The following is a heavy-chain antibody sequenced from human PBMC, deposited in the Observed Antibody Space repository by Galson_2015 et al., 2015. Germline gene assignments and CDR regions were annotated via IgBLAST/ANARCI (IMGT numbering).Heavy chain of an antibody. CDR1: GFTFSSYA. D-gene: IGHD3-22*01. CDR2: ITASGGSP. Sequence: SLRLSCAASGFTFSSYAMSWVRQAPGKGLEWVSLITASGGSPYYADSVKRRFTISRDNSKNTLYLQMNSLRAEDTAMYYCAKGAGSDFYYANDYWGQGTLVTVSS. CDR3: AKGAGSDFYYANDY. V-gene: IGHV3-23*01. J-gene: IGHJ4*02.